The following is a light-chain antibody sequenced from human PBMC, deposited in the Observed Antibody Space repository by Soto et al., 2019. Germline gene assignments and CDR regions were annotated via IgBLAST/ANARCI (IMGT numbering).Light chain of an antibody. V-gene: IGKV3-15*01. J-gene: IGKJ4*01. Sequence: EIVMTQSPATLSVSPGERATLSCRASQSVSSNLAWYQQKPGQAPRLLIYCASTRATGMPARFSGSGSGTEFTLTISSLQSEDFAVYYCQQYNNWPLTFGGGTKVEIK. CDR2: CAS. CDR1: QSVSSN. CDR3: QQYNNWPLT.